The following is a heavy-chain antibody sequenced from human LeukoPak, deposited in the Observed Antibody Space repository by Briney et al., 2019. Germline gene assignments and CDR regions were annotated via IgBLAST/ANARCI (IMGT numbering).Heavy chain of an antibody. CDR2: ISPTGSTT. CDR1: GFSFSGHW. D-gene: IGHD6-6*01. CDR3: ARGPNSNWSGLDF. J-gene: IGHJ4*02. Sequence: GGSLRLSCTAPGFSFSGHWMHWARQLPGKGLVWVSRISPTGSTTSYADSVKGRFTVSRDNAKNTLYLQVNNLRAEDTAVYYCARGPNSNWSGLDFWGQGTLLTVSS. V-gene: IGHV3-74*01.